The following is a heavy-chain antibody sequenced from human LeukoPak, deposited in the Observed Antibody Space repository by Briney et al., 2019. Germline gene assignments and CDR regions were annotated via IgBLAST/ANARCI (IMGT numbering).Heavy chain of an antibody. J-gene: IGHJ3*02. D-gene: IGHD2-21*02. CDR3: ARVGEKAATAPNGAYDGFDI. CDR1: GFTVGSRF. Sequence: GGSLRLSCTASGFTVGSRFMSWVRQAPGKGLEWASLIYSAGTTYYADSVKDRFTISKDNSKNTLYLQMNTLRVEDTAVYYCARVGEKAATAPNGAYDGFDIWGQGTKVTVSS. CDR2: IYSAGTT. V-gene: IGHV3-66*01.